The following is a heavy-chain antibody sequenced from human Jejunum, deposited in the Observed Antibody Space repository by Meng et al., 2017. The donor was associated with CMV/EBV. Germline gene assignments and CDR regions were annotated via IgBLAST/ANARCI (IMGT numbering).Heavy chain of an antibody. Sequence: CVASGFTVSSDYMSWVRQAPGKGLEWVSIIYSDGTTYFADSVKGRFTISRDKSKNTLDLQMNSLRAEDMAVYYCAYSSSWAHFDYWGQGTRVTVSS. CDR1: GFTVSSDY. CDR2: IYSDGTT. J-gene: IGHJ4*02. V-gene: IGHV3-53*01. D-gene: IGHD6-13*01. CDR3: AYSSSWAHFDY.